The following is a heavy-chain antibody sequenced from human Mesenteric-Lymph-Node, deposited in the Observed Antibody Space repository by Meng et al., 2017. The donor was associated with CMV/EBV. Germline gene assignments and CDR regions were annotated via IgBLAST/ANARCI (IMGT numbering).Heavy chain of an antibody. J-gene: IGHJ6*02. V-gene: IGHV1-18*01. CDR1: GYILINYG. D-gene: IGHD4-17*01. CDR3: TRDIGDYPTYYGMDV. CDR2: ISPFKGDT. Sequence: ASVKVSCKASGYILINYGISWVRQAPGQGLEWVGWISPFKGDTKYAENLQDRVTLTTDTATNTAYLELRSLRSDDTAVYYCTRDIGDYPTYYGMDVWGQGTTVTVSS.